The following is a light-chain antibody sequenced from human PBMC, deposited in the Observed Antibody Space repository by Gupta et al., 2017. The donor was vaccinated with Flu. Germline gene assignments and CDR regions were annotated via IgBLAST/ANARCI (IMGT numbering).Light chain of an antibody. Sequence: DIVMTQSPDSLAVSLGERATINCKSSQSVFYTSNNRNYLAWYQHKPGQPPKLLIYWASARQSGVPDRFSGSGSGTDFTLTISSLQAEDVAVYYCQQYYGFPLTFGGGTKVEIK. CDR1: QSVFYTSNNRNY. J-gene: IGKJ4*01. CDR2: WAS. CDR3: QQYYGFPLT. V-gene: IGKV4-1*01.